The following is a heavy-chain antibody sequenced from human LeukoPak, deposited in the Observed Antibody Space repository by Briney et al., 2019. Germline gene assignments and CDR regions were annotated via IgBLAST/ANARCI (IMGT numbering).Heavy chain of an antibody. CDR2: NYYSGST. J-gene: IGHJ4*02. V-gene: IGHV4-39*01. D-gene: IGHD3-16*01. CDR1: GSSISSGGYY. CDR3: ASPGGGPTDY. Sequence: SETLSLSCTVSGSSISSGGYYWGWIRQPPGKGLEWIVSNYYSGSTYYNPSLKSRVTISVDTSKNQFSLKLSSVTAADTAVYYCASPGGGPTDYWGQGTLVTVSS.